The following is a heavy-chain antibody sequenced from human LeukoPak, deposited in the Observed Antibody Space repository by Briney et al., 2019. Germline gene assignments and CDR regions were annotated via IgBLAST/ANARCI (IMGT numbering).Heavy chain of an antibody. V-gene: IGHV3-21*01. D-gene: IGHD2-2*01. CDR2: ISSSSSYI. CDR3: ARVGVVVVPAATSYYMDV. J-gene: IGHJ6*03. CDR1: GFTFSSYS. Sequence: GGSLRLSCAASGFTFSSYSMNWVRQAPGKGLEWVSSISSSSSYIYYADSVKGRFTISRDNAKNSLYLQMNSLRAEDTAVYYCARVGVVVVPAATSYYMDVWGKGTTVTVSS.